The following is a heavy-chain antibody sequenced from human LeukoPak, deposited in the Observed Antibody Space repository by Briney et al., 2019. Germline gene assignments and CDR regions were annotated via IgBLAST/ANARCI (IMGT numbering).Heavy chain of an antibody. CDR2: MWYDRSNE. V-gene: IGHV3-33*01. CDR1: GFTFNTYG. J-gene: IGHJ6*02. D-gene: IGHD3-9*01. Sequence: GGSLRLSCVASGFTFNTYGMHWVRQAPGKGLEWVAVMWYDRSNEYYADSVKGRFTISRDNSKNTLYLQMNSLRVEDTAVYYCARERRYFDWIPDGIDVWGQGTTVTVSS. CDR3: ARERRYFDWIPDGIDV.